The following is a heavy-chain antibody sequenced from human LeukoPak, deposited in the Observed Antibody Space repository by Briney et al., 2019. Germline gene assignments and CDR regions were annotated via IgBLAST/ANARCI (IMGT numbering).Heavy chain of an antibody. CDR1: GFRFSNYG. V-gene: IGHV3-23*01. D-gene: IGHD3-9*01. CDR3: ANGPHYNILTGFYKVRSHLDY. CDR2: ITDSGSIT. J-gene: IGHJ4*02. Sequence: PGGSLRLSCAGSGFRFSNYGMTWVRQAPGTGLEWVSAITDSGSITYYADSVKGRFTLSRDNSKNTLYLQMNSLRAEDTAVYYCANGPHYNILTGFYKVRSHLDYWGQGTLVTVSS.